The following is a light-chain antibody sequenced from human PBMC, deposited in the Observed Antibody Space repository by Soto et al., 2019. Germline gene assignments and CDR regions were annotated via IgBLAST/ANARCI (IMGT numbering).Light chain of an antibody. J-gene: IGKJ1*01. V-gene: IGKV3-20*01. CDR1: QSVSSTF. Sequence: EIVLTQSPGSLSLSPGERATLSCRASQSVSSTFFAWYQQRPGQAPRLLMYGASSRATGIPERFSGSGSGTDFTVPISILVNEDFAVYFCQQYKSSVMVGQGNKGQIK. CDR2: GAS. CDR3: QQYKSSVM.